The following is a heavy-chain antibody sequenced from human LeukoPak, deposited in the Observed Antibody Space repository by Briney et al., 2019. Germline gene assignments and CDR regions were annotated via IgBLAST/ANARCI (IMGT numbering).Heavy chain of an antibody. CDR2: IYPGDSDT. CDR1: GYSFTTYW. J-gene: IGHJ5*01. V-gene: IGHV5-51*01. CDR3: ARVLGYSRRNPFDS. Sequence: GESLKISCKGSGYSFTTYWIGWVRQMPGKGLGWMGTIYPGDSDTRYSPSFQGQVTISVDNSINTAYLQWNSLRASDTATYYCARVLGYSRRNPFDSWGQGTLVTVSS. D-gene: IGHD5-18*01.